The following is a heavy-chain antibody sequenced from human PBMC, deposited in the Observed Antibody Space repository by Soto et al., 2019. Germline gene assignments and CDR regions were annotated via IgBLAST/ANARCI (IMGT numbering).Heavy chain of an antibody. J-gene: IGHJ6*02. CDR2: ISAYNGNT. CDR1: GGTFSSYA. D-gene: IGHD2-15*01. Sequence: ASVKVSCKASGGTFSSYAISWVRQAPGQGLEWMGWISAYNGNTNYAQKLQGRVTMTTDTSTSTAYMELRSLRSDDTAVYYCARTLAAVVSLDYYYGMDVWGQGTTVTAP. V-gene: IGHV1-18*01. CDR3: ARTLAAVVSLDYYYGMDV.